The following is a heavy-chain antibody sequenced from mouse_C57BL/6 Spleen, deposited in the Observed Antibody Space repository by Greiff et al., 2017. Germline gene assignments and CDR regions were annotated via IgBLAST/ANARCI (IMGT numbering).Heavy chain of an antibody. J-gene: IGHJ3*01. V-gene: IGHV1-42*01. CDR3: ARLAQATAWFAY. CDR1: GYSFTGYY. D-gene: IGHD3-2*02. CDR2: INPSTGGT. Sequence: VQLQQSGPELVKPGASVKISCKASGYSFTGYYMNWVKQSPEKSLEWIGEINPSTGGTTYNQKFKAKATLTVDKSSSTAYMQLKSLTAEDSAVYYCARLAQATAWFAYWGQGTLVTVSA.